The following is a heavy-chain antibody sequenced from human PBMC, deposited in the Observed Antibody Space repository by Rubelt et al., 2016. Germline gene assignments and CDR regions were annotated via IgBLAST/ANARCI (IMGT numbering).Heavy chain of an antibody. D-gene: IGHD6-19*01. CDR1: GFTFSSYA. Sequence: VQLLESGGGLVQPGGSLRLSCAASGFTFSSYAMSWVRQAPGKGLEWVAVISYDGRNKFYAESVKGRFTISRDNSKNTLYLQMNSLRAEDTAVYYCAKDRGEWLVLYYFDYWGQGTLVTVSS. CDR3: AKDRGEWLVLYYFDY. CDR2: ISYDGRNK. V-gene: IGHV3-30*18. J-gene: IGHJ4*02.